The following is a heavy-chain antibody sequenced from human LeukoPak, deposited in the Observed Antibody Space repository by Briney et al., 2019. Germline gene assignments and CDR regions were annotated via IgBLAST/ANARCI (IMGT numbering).Heavy chain of an antibody. D-gene: IGHD3-22*01. J-gene: IGHJ4*02. Sequence: ASVKVSCKASGYTFTSYGISWVRQAPGQWLEWMGWISAYNGNTNYAQKLQGRVTITADKSTSTAYMELSSLRSEDTAVYYCARDDYYDSSGYCVYWGQGTLVTVSS. V-gene: IGHV1-18*01. CDR2: ISAYNGNT. CDR1: GYTFTSYG. CDR3: ARDDYYDSSGYCVY.